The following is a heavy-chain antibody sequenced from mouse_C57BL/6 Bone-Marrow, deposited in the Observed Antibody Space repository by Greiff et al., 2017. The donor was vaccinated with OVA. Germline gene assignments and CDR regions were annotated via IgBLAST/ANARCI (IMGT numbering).Heavy chain of an antibody. D-gene: IGHD1-1*01. V-gene: IGHV5-4*01. CDR2: ISDGGSYT. Sequence: EVKVVESGGGLVKPGGSLKLSCAASGFTFSSYAMSWVRQTPEKRLEWVATISDGGSYTYYPDNVKGRFTISRDNAKNNLYLQMSHLKSEDTAMYYCARDYGSAMDYWGQGTSVTVSS. CDR1: GFTFSSYA. J-gene: IGHJ4*01. CDR3: ARDYGSAMDY.